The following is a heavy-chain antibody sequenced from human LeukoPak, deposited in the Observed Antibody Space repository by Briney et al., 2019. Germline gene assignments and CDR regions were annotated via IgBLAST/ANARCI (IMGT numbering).Heavy chain of an antibody. D-gene: IGHD3-22*01. V-gene: IGHV3-23*01. Sequence: GGTLRLSCAASGFTFSSYAMSWVRQAPGKGLEWVSAISGSGGSTYYADSVKGRFTISRDNSKNTLYLQMNSLRAEDTAVYYCAKDGTTMIVVVYYFDYWGQGTLVTVSS. CDR2: ISGSGGST. CDR1: GFTFSSYA. CDR3: AKDGTTMIVVVYYFDY. J-gene: IGHJ4*02.